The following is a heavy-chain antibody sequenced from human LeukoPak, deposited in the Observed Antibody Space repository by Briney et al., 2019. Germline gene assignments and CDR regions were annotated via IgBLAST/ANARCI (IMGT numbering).Heavy chain of an antibody. CDR1: GFYINGGYY. V-gene: IGHV4-38-2*02. CDR3: AIGLSGRYFDDY. D-gene: IGHD1-26*01. J-gene: IGHJ4*02. Sequence: KPSETLSLTCTVSGFYINGGYYWGLVRQPPGKGPESIGNIYRTGSTYYSPSLKSRVTISVDTSENQFSLKLSSVTAADTAVYYCAIGLSGRYFDDYWGQGTLVTVSS. CDR2: IYRTGST.